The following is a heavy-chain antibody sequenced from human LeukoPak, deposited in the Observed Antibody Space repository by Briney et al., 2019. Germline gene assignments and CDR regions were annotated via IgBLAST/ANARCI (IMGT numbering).Heavy chain of an antibody. V-gene: IGHV4-34*01. CDR3: ARGGIAAAGFAPREYYFDY. D-gene: IGHD6-13*01. Sequence: SETLSLTCAVYGGSFSGYYWSWIRQPRGKGLEGIGEINHSGSTNYNRSLKSRVNISVHTSKNQFSLKLSSVTAADTAVYYCARGGIAAAGFAPREYYFDYWGQGTLVTVSS. CDR1: GGSFSGYY. CDR2: INHSGST. J-gene: IGHJ4*02.